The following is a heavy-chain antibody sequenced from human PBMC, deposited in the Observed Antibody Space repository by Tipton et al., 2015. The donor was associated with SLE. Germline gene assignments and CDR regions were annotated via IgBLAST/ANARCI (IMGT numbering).Heavy chain of an antibody. V-gene: IGHV4-39*07. CDR2: IYSSVTT. Sequence: TLSLTCTVSGVSISSTYYYWGWIRQPPGKGLEWIGGIYSSVTTYKNPSLKSRVTISVDTSKNQFSLKLTSVTAADTAVYFCARDRSSVSDWGQGTQVIVSP. D-gene: IGHD5/OR15-5a*01. CDR3: ARDRSSVSD. CDR1: GVSISSTYYY. J-gene: IGHJ4*02.